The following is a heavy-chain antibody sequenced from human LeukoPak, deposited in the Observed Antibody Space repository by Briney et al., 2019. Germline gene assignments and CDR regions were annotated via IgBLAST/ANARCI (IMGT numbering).Heavy chain of an antibody. J-gene: IGHJ3*02. D-gene: IGHD3-3*01. V-gene: IGHV3-7*01. CDR1: GFTFSTSW. CDR3: ARDIDFWSGFHDAFDI. CDR2: IKQDGNER. Sequence: PGGSLRLSCVASGFTFSTSWMSWVRQAPGKGLEWVANIKQDGNERDYVDSVKGRFTISRDNAKNSLYLQMNSLRDEDTALYYCARDIDFWSGFHDAFDIWGQGTMVTVSS.